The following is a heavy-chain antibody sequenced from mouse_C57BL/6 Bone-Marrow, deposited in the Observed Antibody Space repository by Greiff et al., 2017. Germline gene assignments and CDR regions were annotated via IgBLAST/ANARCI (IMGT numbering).Heavy chain of an antibody. D-gene: IGHD2-3*01. Sequence: VKVVESGAELARPRASVKLSCKASGYTFTSYGISWVKQRTGQGLEWIGEIYPRSGNTYYNEKFKGKATLTADKSSSTAYMELRSLTSEDSAVYFCARRALIYDGYYVFAYWGQGTLVTVSA. CDR2: IYPRSGNT. CDR1: GYTFTSYG. V-gene: IGHV1-81*01. CDR3: ARRALIYDGYYVFAY. J-gene: IGHJ3*01.